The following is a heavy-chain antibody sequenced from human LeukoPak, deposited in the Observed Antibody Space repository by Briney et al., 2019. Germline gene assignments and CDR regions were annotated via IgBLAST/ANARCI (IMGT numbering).Heavy chain of an antibody. CDR2: VSGRDTST. V-gene: IGHV3-23*01. Sequence: GGSLRLSCAASGFTFSNYAMSWVRQAPGKGLEWVSAVSGRDTSTYYTDSVKGRYTISRDNSKNALYLQMNSLSAEDTAIYYCAKWGDYDVLTGYYDSDYWGQGTLVTVSS. D-gene: IGHD3-9*01. CDR1: GFTFSNYA. J-gene: IGHJ4*02. CDR3: AKWGDYDVLTGYYDSDY.